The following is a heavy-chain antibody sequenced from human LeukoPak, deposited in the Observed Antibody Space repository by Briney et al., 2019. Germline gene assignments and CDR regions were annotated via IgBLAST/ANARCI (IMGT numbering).Heavy chain of an antibody. Sequence: ASVKVSCKASGYTFTSHYMHWVRQAPGQGLEWMGVINPRGSSTLYAQKFQGRVTMTRDMSTTTDYMELSSLRSEDTAVYYCARDNSVGDIAWWFDPWGQGTLVTVSS. CDR1: GYTFTSHY. V-gene: IGHV1-46*01. CDR3: ARDNSVGDIAWWFDP. CDR2: INPRGSST. J-gene: IGHJ5*02. D-gene: IGHD3-16*02.